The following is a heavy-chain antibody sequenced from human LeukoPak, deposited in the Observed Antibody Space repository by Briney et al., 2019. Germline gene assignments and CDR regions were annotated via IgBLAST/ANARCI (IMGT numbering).Heavy chain of an antibody. CDR3: ARDSSGYYSVY. Sequence: GGSLRLSCAASGLTFSSYAMSWVRQAPGKGLEWVSAISGSGGSTYYADSVKGRFTISRDNSKNTLYLQMNSLRAEDTAVYYCARDSSGYYSVYWGQGTLVTVSS. CDR1: GLTFSSYA. V-gene: IGHV3-23*01. D-gene: IGHD3-22*01. CDR2: ISGSGGST. J-gene: IGHJ4*02.